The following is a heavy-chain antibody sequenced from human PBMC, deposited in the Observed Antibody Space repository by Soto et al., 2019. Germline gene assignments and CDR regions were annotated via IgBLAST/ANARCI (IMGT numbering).Heavy chain of an antibody. V-gene: IGHV4-31*02. CDR3: ARDKWVEEYDFWSGYYDPYYYYGMDV. D-gene: IGHD3-3*01. CDR2: IYYSGST. J-gene: IGHJ6*02. CDR1: GGSISSVCYY. Sequence: SETLSLTWTVSGGSISSVCYYWCWIRQHPGKSLEWIGYIYYSGSTYYNPSLKSRVTISVDTSKNQFSLKLSSVTAADTAVYYCARDKWVEEYDFWSGYYDPYYYYGMDVWGQGTTVTVSS.